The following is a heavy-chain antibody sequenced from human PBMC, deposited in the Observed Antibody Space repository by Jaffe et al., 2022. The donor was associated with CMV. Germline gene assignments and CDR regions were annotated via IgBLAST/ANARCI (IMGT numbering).Heavy chain of an antibody. Sequence: EVQLVESGGGLVKPGGSLRLSCAASGFTFSSYSMNWVRQAPGKGLEWVSSISSSSSYIYYADSVKGRFTISRDNAKNSLYLQMNSLRAEDTAVYYCARAATRVVPAAHNWFDPWGQGTLVTVSS. J-gene: IGHJ5*02. D-gene: IGHD2-2*01. CDR1: GFTFSSYS. CDR3: ARAATRVVPAAHNWFDP. V-gene: IGHV3-21*01. CDR2: ISSSSSYI.